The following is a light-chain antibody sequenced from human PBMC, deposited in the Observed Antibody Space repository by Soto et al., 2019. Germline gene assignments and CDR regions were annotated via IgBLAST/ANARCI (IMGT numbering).Light chain of an antibody. J-gene: IGKJ1*01. Sequence: EIVMTQSPATLSVSPGERATLSCRASQSVSSNLAWYQQKPGQAPRLLIYGASTRATGTPARFSGSGSGTEFTLTISSLQSEDFAVYYCQQYNNWRWTFGQGTKV. CDR2: GAS. CDR1: QSVSSN. V-gene: IGKV3-15*01. CDR3: QQYNNWRWT.